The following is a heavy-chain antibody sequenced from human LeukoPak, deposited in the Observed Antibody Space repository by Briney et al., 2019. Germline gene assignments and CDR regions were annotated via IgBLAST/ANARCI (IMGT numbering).Heavy chain of an antibody. J-gene: IGHJ3*02. D-gene: IGHD3-16*01. Sequence: PGGTLRLSCAASGFTFSSYGMSWVRQAPGKGLEWVSAISGSGGSTYYADSVKGRFTISRDNSKNTLYLQMNSLRSEDTAVYYCAREPHLGGRAFDIWGQGTMVTVSS. CDR3: AREPHLGGRAFDI. V-gene: IGHV3-23*01. CDR2: ISGSGGST. CDR1: GFTFSSYG.